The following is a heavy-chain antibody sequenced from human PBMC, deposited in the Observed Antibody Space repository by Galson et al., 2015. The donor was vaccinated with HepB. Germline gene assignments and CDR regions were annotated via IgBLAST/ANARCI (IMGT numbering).Heavy chain of an antibody. CDR2: ISSSRTYI. CDR3: ARVPLEYSSSYYFDF. Sequence: SLRLSCAASGFTLGSYTMNWVRQAPGKGLEWVSSISSSRTYIYYADSVKGRFTISRDNAKNSLYLQMNSLRVGDTAIYYCARVPLEYSSSYYFDFWGRGTLVTVSS. J-gene: IGHJ2*01. V-gene: IGHV3-21*01. D-gene: IGHD5-18*01. CDR1: GFTLGSYT.